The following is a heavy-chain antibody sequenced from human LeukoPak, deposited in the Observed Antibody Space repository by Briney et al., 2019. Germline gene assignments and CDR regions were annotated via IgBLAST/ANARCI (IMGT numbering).Heavy chain of an antibody. CDR2: ISSSGAYI. V-gene: IGHV3-21*01. Sequence: PGGSLRLSCAASGFSFNSYSMTWVRQAPGKGLECVSSISSSGAYIYYTDSVKGRFTISRDNAKNSLYLQMNSLSAEDTAVYYCASTTGFDYWGQGTLVTVSS. D-gene: IGHD4-17*01. CDR3: ASTTGFDY. J-gene: IGHJ4*02. CDR1: GFSFNSYS.